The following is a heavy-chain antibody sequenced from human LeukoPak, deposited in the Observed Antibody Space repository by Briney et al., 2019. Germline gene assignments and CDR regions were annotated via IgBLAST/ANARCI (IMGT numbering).Heavy chain of an antibody. V-gene: IGHV1-3*01. CDR1: GYTFTNYA. CDR2: INAANGST. Sequence: ASVKVSCTASGYTFTNYAMNWVRQAPGQRLEWMGWINAANGSTKYSQKFQGRVTITRDTSASRAYMELSSLRSEDTAVYYCAGTYYYDSSGYYPAFDYWGQGTLVTVSS. CDR3: AGTYYYDSSGYYPAFDY. D-gene: IGHD3-22*01. J-gene: IGHJ4*02.